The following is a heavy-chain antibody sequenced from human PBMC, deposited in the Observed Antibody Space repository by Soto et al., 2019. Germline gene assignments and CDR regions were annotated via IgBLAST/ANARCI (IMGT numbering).Heavy chain of an antibody. V-gene: IGHV3-33*01. J-gene: IGHJ5*02. D-gene: IGHD1-1*01. CDR2: IWYAGSNR. Sequence: QVQLVESGGGVVQPGTSLRLSCAASGFTISTHGMHWVRQAPGKGLEWVANIWYAGSNRFYADSVKGRFTISKDNSKNTVYLQLSSLTAEDTGVYYCAAATTWTSHIQPWGQGT. CDR3: AAATTWTSHIQP. CDR1: GFTISTHG.